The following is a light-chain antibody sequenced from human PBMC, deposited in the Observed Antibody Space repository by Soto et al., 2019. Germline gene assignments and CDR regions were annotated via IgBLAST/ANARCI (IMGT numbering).Light chain of an antibody. V-gene: IGLV2-23*02. CDR1: SIDVGSYNL. J-gene: IGLJ1*01. CDR3: CSYAGSSTYV. Sequence: QSALTQPASVSGSPGQSMTISCTGTSIDVGSYNLVSWYQQHPGKAPKFMIFEVTQRPSGVSNRFSGSKSGNTASLTISGLQAEDEADYYCCSYAGSSTYVFGTGTKLTVL. CDR2: EVT.